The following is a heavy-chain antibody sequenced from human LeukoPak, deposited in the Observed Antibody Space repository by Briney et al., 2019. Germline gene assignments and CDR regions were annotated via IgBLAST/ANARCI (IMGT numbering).Heavy chain of an antibody. Sequence: SETLSLTCTVSGGSVSSHFWSWIRQPPRKGLEWIGYIYNSGITNYNPFLKSRVTMSVDTSKNQFSLMLRSVTAADTAVYYCARDHLPAGAPGYYMDVWGKGTTVTVSS. CDR1: GGSVSSHF. CDR3: ARDHLPAGAPGYYMDV. D-gene: IGHD4/OR15-4a*01. V-gene: IGHV4-59*02. CDR2: IYNSGIT. J-gene: IGHJ6*03.